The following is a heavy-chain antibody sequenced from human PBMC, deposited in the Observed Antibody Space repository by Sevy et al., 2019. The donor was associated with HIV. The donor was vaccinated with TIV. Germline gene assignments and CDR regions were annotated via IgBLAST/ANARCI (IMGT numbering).Heavy chain of an antibody. J-gene: IGHJ3*02. CDR1: GFTFGDYA. Sequence: GGSLRLSCTASGFTFGDYAMSWFRQASGKGLEWVGFIRSKAYGGTTEYAASVKGRFTISRDDSKSIAYLQMNSLKTEDTAVYYCTRDYSSSWFPTPTRNVNAFDIWGQGTMVTVSS. CDR3: TRDYSSSWFPTPTRNVNAFDI. CDR2: IRSKAYGGTT. V-gene: IGHV3-49*03. D-gene: IGHD6-13*01.